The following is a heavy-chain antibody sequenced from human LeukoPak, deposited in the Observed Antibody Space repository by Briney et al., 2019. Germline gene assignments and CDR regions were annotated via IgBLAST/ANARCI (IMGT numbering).Heavy chain of an antibody. D-gene: IGHD2-2*02. CDR3: ARWAGYCSRTRCYNPFDY. CDR2: IIPIFGTT. J-gene: IGHJ4*02. Sequence: SVKVSCKASGGTFSSYTISWVRQAPGQGLEWMGGIIPIFGTTNYAQKFQGRVTISTDESTSTVYMELSYLRSEDTAMYYCARWAGYCSRTRCYNPFDYWGQGTLVTVSS. V-gene: IGHV1-69*05. CDR1: GGTFSSYT.